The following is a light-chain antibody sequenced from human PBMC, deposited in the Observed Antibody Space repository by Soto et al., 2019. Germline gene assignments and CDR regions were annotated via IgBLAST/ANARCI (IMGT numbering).Light chain of an antibody. Sequence: SYELTQSPSVSVAPGQRARIIFGGNNLGTKGVHWYQQKVGQAPVLVLYDDSERPSGIPRRFAGSNSANTATLTISRVEAGDEADYYCQVWDTSGDHRGVFGGGTKLTVL. CDR2: DDS. CDR1: NLGTKG. J-gene: IGLJ3*02. CDR3: QVWDTSGDHRGV. V-gene: IGLV3-21*02.